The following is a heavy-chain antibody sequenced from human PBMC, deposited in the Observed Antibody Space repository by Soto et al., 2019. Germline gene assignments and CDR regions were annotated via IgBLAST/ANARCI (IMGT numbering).Heavy chain of an antibody. V-gene: IGHV1-18*01. CDR1: GYTFTSYG. J-gene: IGHJ4*02. CDR2: ISAHNGNT. D-gene: IGHD1-1*01. CDR3: ARGRYGDY. Sequence: QVHLVQSGAEVKKPGASVKVSRKASGYTFTSYGITWLRQAPGQGLEWMGWISAHNGNTDYAQKLQGRVIVTRDTSTSTAYMELRSLRSDDTAVYYCARGRYGDYWGQGALVTVSS.